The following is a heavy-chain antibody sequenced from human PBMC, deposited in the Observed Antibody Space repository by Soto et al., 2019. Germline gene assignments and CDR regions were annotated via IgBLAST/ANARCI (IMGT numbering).Heavy chain of an antibody. CDR2: IHAGNGDI. V-gene: IGHV1-3*01. Sequence: QVQLVQSGAEVKKPGASVKVSCKASGYSFTSCAIHWLRQAPGQSLEWVGWIHAGNGDIKYSQKFQDRDTFTGDTSANTAYMELSSLTSGDTAIYYCANRIGAGATIPVWGYWGQGTLVTVSS. CDR1: GYSFTSCA. D-gene: IGHD5-12*01. J-gene: IGHJ4*02. CDR3: ANRIGAGATIPVWGY.